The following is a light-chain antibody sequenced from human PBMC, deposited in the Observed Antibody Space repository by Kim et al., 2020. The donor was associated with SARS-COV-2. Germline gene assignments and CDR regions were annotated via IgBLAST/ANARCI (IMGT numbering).Light chain of an antibody. J-gene: IGLJ2*01. Sequence: QPVLTQSPSVSASLGASVKLTCTLSSGHSSYAIAWHQQQPEKGPRYLMKLNSDDSHSKGDGIPDRFSGSSSGAERYLTISSLQSEDEADYYCQTWGTGITVFGGGTQLTVL. CDR1: SGHSSYA. CDR3: QTWGTGITV. CDR2: LNSDDSH. V-gene: IGLV4-69*01.